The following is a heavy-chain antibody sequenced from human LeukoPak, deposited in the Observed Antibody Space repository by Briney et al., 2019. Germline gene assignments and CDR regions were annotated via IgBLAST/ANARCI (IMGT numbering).Heavy chain of an antibody. Sequence: GGSLRLSCAASGFTFSSYSMTWVRQAPGKGLEWVSSISSSSSYIYYADSVKGRFTISRDNAKNSLYLQMNSLRAEDTAVYYCARDSDYYDSSGYPGGFDYWGQGTLVTVSP. CDR1: GFTFSSYS. D-gene: IGHD3-22*01. CDR3: ARDSDYYDSSGYPGGFDY. J-gene: IGHJ4*02. CDR2: ISSSSSYI. V-gene: IGHV3-21*01.